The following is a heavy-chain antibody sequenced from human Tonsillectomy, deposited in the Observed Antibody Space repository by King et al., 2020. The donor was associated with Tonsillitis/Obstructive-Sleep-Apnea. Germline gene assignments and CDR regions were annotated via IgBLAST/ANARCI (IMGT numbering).Heavy chain of an antibody. Sequence: TLKESGPTLVKPTQTLTLTCTFSGFSLSTSGEGVGWIRQPPGKALEWLALIYWDDDKLYSPSLKSRLTITKDTSKNQVVLTMTIMYSVDTATYYCALLLHITVSRLVTKVPGFDLWGQGTLVTASS. CDR2: IYWDDDK. D-gene: IGHD3-9*01. V-gene: IGHV2-5*02. CDR1: GFSLSTSGEG. CDR3: ALLLHITVSRLVTKVPGFDL. J-gene: IGHJ5*02.